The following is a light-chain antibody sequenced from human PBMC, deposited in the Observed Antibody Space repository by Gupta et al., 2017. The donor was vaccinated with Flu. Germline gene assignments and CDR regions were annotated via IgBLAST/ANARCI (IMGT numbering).Light chain of an antibody. CDR1: NIAKKH. CDR3: QVWDSSSDHWV. V-gene: IGLV3-21*02. Sequence: SYVLTQPPSVSVAPGQTARITCEGDNIAKKHVHWHQQRPGQAPVLVVYDDRDRPSGIPERFSGSNSGNTATLTISVEAGDEADYYCQVWDSSSDHWVFGGGTRLTVL. J-gene: IGLJ3*02. CDR2: DDR.